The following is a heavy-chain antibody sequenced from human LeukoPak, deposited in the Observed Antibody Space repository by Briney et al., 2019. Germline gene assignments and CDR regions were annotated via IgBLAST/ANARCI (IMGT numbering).Heavy chain of an antibody. V-gene: IGHV3-11*01. Sequence: GGSLRLSCAASGFTFSDYYMSWIRQAPGKGLEGVSYISSSGSTIYYADSVKGRFTISRDNAKNSLYLQMNSLRAEDTAVYYCARDLRIAVAGTPPLYWGQGTLVTVSS. J-gene: IGHJ4*02. CDR3: ARDLRIAVAGTPPLY. CDR2: ISSSGSTI. D-gene: IGHD6-19*01. CDR1: GFTFSDYY.